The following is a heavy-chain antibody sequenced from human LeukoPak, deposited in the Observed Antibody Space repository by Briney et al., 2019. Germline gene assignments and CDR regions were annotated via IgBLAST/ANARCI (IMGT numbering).Heavy chain of an antibody. D-gene: IGHD3-10*01. Sequence: GGSLRLSCAASGFTFSDYWMTWVRQAPGKGLEWVANIKTDGGDKSYVGSVKGRFTISRDNAKNSLYLQMDSLRAEDTAVYYCAREANLLWFGEGGFDYWGQGTLVTVSS. J-gene: IGHJ4*02. CDR1: GFTFSDYW. CDR3: AREANLLWFGEGGFDY. CDR2: IKTDGGDK. V-gene: IGHV3-7*01.